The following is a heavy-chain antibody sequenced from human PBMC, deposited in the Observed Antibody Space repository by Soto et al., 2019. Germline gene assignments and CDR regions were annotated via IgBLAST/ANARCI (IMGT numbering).Heavy chain of an antibody. CDR2: IWYDGSNK. D-gene: IGHD6-6*01. J-gene: IGHJ6*02. Sequence: QVQLVESGGGVVQPGRSLRLSCAASGFTFSSYGMHWVRQAPGKGLEWVAVIWYDGSNKYYADSVKGRFTISRDNSKNTLYLQMNSLRAEDTAVYYCARVSIAARAYYYYYGMDVWGQGTTVTVSS. CDR1: GFTFSSYG. CDR3: ARVSIAARAYYYYYGMDV. V-gene: IGHV3-33*01.